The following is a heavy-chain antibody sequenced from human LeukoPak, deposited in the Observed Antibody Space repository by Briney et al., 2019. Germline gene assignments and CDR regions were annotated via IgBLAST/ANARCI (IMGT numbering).Heavy chain of an antibody. V-gene: IGHV1-69*13. Sequence: SVKVSCKASGGTFSSYAISWVRQAPGQGLEWMGGIIPIFGTANYAQKFQGRVTITADESTSTAYMELSSLRSEDTAVYYCAREPTGRYYFDYWGQGTLVTVSS. CDR2: IIPIFGTA. CDR1: GGTFSSYA. J-gene: IGHJ4*02. D-gene: IGHD3-9*01. CDR3: AREPTGRYYFDY.